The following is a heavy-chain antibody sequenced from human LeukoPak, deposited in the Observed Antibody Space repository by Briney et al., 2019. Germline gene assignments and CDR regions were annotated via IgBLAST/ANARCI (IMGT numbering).Heavy chain of an antibody. J-gene: IGHJ6*04. CDR2: IIPIFGAA. D-gene: IGHD3-10*01. CDR1: GGTFSSYA. CDR3: ARGYYYGSGREDGMDV. V-gene: IGHV1-69*13. Sequence: SVTVSCTASGGTFSSYAISWVREAPGQGLEWMGGIIPIFGAANYAQKFQGRVTFTAEESTSTAYMELSSLRSEDTAVYYCARGYYYGSGREDGMDVWGKGTTVTVSS.